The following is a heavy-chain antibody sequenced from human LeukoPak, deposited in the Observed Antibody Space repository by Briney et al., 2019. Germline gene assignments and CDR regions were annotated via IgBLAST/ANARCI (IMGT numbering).Heavy chain of an antibody. CDR3: ARDRLDMATSIIFDF. Sequence: SVKVSCKASGGTFSSYAISWVRQAPGQGLEWMGRIIPILGIANYAQKFQGRVTITADKSTSTAYMELSSLRSEDTAMYYCARDRLDMATSIIFDFWGQGTLVTVSS. J-gene: IGHJ4*02. CDR2: IIPILGIA. V-gene: IGHV1-69*04. CDR1: GGTFSSYA. D-gene: IGHD2-2*03.